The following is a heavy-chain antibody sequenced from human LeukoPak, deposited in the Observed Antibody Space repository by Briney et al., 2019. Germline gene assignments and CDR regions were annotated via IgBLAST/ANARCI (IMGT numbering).Heavy chain of an antibody. J-gene: IGHJ4*02. D-gene: IGHD3-22*01. CDR3: ARGGGDYYDSSGYEPLGDY. CDR1: GDSISSSGYY. V-gene: IGHV4-39*07. CDR2: IYYGGTS. Sequence: SETLSLTCTVSGDSISSSGYYWGWIRQSPAKGLEWIGSIYYGGTSYYNPSLKSRVTISVDTSKNQFSLKLSSVTAADTAVYYCARGGGDYYDSSGYEPLGDYWGQGTLVTVSS.